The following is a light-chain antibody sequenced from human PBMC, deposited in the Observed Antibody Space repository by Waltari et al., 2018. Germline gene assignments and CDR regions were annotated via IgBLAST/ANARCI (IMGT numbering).Light chain of an antibody. Sequence: QSALTQPASVSGSPGQSITISCTGPRSDVGGYKYVSWYQQHPGKAPKLIIFDVSGRPFGVSTRFSGSKSGNTASLTISGLQPDDEADYHCISYTSSRHYVFGSGTKVIVL. V-gene: IGLV2-14*03. CDR2: DVS. J-gene: IGLJ1*01. CDR1: RSDVGGYKY. CDR3: ISYTSSRHYV.